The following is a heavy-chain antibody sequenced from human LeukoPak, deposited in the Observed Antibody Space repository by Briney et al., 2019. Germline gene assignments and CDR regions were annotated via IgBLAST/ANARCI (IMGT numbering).Heavy chain of an antibody. V-gene: IGHV3-48*03. CDR1: GFTFSSYE. CDR2: ISSGVSTI. D-gene: IGHD3-10*01. J-gene: IGHJ4*02. Sequence: PGGSLRLSCAASGFTFSSYEINWVRQAPGKGLEWVSYISSGVSTIYYADSVKGRFTISRDNAKNSLYLQMNSLRAEDTAVYYCAKGRGPFDYWGQGTLVTVSS. CDR3: AKGRGPFDY.